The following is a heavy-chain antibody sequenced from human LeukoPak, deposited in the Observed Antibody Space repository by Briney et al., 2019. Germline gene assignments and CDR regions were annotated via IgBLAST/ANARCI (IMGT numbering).Heavy chain of an antibody. CDR3: ARQGYISGQGFRNNWFDP. CDR2: IYYSGST. J-gene: IGHJ5*02. D-gene: IGHD6-19*01. V-gene: IGHV4-59*08. Sequence: PSETLSLTCTVSGGSISSYYWSWIRQPPGKGLEWIGYIYYSGSTNYNPSRKSRVTISVDTSKNQLSLKLSSVTAADTAVYYCARQGYISGQGFRNNWFDPWGQGSLVTVSS. CDR1: GGSISSYY.